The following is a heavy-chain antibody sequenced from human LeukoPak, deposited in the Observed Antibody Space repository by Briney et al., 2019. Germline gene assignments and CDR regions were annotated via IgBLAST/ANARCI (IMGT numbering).Heavy chain of an antibody. CDR1: GFTFSSYT. J-gene: IGHJ4*02. D-gene: IGHD5-18*01. CDR2: ISSSSSYI. CDR3: ARGMQLWYTDY. Sequence: GGSLRLSCAASGFTFSSYTMNWVRQAPGKGLEWVSSISSSSSYIYYADSVKGRFIISRDNAKNSLYLQMNSLRAEDTAVYYCARGMQLWYTDYWGQGTLVTVSS. V-gene: IGHV3-21*01.